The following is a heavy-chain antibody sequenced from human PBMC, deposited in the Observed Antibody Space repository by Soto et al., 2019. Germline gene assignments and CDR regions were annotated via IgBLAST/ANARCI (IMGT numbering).Heavy chain of an antibody. J-gene: IGHJ4*02. CDR2: INTTGST. V-gene: IGHV4-4*07. D-gene: IGHD2-2*01. Sequence: SETLSLTCTVSVGSMSNYYWSWIRQPAGKGLEWIGRINTTGSTHYNPSLKSRVTISVDTSKNQFSLKLSSVTAADTAVYYCARGNMAAVPAAFDYWGQGTLVTVSS. CDR1: VGSMSNYY. CDR3: ARGNMAAVPAAFDY.